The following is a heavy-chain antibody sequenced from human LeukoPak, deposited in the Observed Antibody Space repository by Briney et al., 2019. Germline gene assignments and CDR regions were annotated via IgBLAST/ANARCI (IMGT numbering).Heavy chain of an antibody. D-gene: IGHD3-22*01. CDR1: GFSVNINY. CDR2: LYGGDSP. V-gene: IGHV3-53*01. Sequence: GGSLRLSCAASGFSVNINYMSWVRQAPGKGLEWVSVLYGGDSPYYAASVKGRFTISRDNSKNTVSLQMNSLRAEDTAVYYCARDSSAYYGFDMWGQGTMVTVSS. CDR3: ARDSSAYYGFDM. J-gene: IGHJ3*02.